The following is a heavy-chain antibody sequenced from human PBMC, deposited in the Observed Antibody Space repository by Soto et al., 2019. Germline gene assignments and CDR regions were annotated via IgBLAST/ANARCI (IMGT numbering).Heavy chain of an antibody. J-gene: IGHJ5*02. CDR1: GGSISSYY. CDR2: IYYTGST. Sequence: PSETLSLTCTFSGGSISSYYWSWIRQPPGKGLEWIGYIYYTGSTNYNPSLKSRVTISVDTSKNQFSLNLSSVTAADTAVYYCARLQRDGYSHRDWFDPWGQGTLVTVSS. D-gene: IGHD5-18*01. V-gene: IGHV4-59*08. CDR3: ARLQRDGYSHRDWFDP.